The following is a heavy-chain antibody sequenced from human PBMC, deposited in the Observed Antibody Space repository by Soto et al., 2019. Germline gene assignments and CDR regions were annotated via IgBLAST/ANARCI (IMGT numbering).Heavy chain of an antibody. CDR1: GFTFSSYS. CDR2: ISYDGSNK. J-gene: IGHJ4*02. D-gene: IGHD3-10*01. V-gene: IGHV3-30-3*01. CDR3: AKGPLYGSGVIDY. Sequence: GGSLRLSCAASGFTFSSYSMHWVRQAPGKGLEWVAVISYDGSNKYYADSVKGRFTISRDNSKNTLYLQMNSLRAEDTAVYYCAKGPLYGSGVIDYWGQGTLVTVS.